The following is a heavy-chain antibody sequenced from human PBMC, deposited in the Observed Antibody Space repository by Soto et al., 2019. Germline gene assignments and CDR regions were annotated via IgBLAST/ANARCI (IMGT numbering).Heavy chain of an antibody. D-gene: IGHD4-17*01. CDR2: IAYDGSNK. CDR3: ARDREGISEVYGDSAAWYFDY. J-gene: IGHJ4*02. CDR1: GFTFSSYA. V-gene: IGHV3-30-3*01. Sequence: QVQLVESGGGVVQPGRSLRLSCAASGFTFSSYAMHWVRQAPGKGLEWVAVIAYDGSNKYYADSVKGRFTISRDNSKNTLYLQMNSLRAEDTAVYYCARDREGISEVYGDSAAWYFDYWGQGTLVTVSS.